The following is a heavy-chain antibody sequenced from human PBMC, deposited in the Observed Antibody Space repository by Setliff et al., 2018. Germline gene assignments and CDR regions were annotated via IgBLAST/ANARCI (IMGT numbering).Heavy chain of an antibody. CDR3: ARDTEGRYNFWSGYYEDYYYYGMDV. CDR2: IYYSGGT. Sequence: SETLSLTCTVSGGSISSSSYYWGWIRQPPGKGLEWIGSIYYSGGTYYNPSLKSRVTISVDTSKNQFSLKLSSVTAADTAVYYCARDTEGRYNFWSGYYEDYYYYGMDVWGQGTTVTVSS. CDR1: GGSISSSSYY. J-gene: IGHJ6*02. V-gene: IGHV4-39*07. D-gene: IGHD3-3*01.